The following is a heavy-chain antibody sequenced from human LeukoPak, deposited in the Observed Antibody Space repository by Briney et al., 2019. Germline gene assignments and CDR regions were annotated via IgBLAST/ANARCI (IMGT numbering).Heavy chain of an antibody. J-gene: IGHJ4*02. V-gene: IGHV3-9*01. D-gene: IGHD3-22*01. CDR1: GFTFDDYA. CDR3: ARDPGGWHWYYYDSSGYLTFDY. CDR2: ISWNSGSI. Sequence: PGGSLRLSCAASGFTFDDYAMHWVRQAPGKGLEWVSGISWNSGSIGYADSVKGRFTISRDNAKNSLYLQMNSLRAEDTALYYCARDPGGWHWYYYDSSGYLTFDYWGQGTLVTVSS.